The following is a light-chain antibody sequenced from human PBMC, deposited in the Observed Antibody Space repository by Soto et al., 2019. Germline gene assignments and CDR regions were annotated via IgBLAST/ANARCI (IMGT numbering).Light chain of an antibody. V-gene: IGKV1-5*01. Sequence: DIQMTQSPSTLSASVGDRVTITCRASQSISSWLAWYQQKPGKAPKLLIYDASSLESGVPSRFSGSGSGTEFSPAISSLLPDDFAPYDYQQYNSYSPPTFGQGTKVEIK. J-gene: IGKJ1*01. CDR2: DAS. CDR1: QSISSW. CDR3: QQYNSYSPPT.